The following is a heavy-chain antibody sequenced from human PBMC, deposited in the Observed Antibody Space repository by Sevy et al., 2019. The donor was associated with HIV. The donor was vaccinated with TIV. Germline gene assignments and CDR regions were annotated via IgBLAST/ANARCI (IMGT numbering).Heavy chain of an antibody. CDR1: GFTFSNAW. CDR3: SVVVGLSDFGY. V-gene: IGHV3-15*01. D-gene: IGHD3-22*01. J-gene: IGHJ4*02. Sequence: GGSLRLSCAASGFTFSNAWMSWVRQAPGKGLEWVGRIKSKSDGGTRDFAAAAKGRFIISRDDSKSMLYLQMSSLKTEDTALYYSSVVVGLSDFGYWGRGTQVTVSS. CDR2: IKSKSDGGTR.